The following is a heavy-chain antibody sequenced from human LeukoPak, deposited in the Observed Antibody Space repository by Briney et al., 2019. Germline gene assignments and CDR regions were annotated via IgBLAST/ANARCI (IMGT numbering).Heavy chain of an antibody. J-gene: IGHJ6*02. CDR2: IKQVGSEK. CDR3: ARGITMVRGAAYYYYYYGMDV. CDR1: GFTFSSYW. D-gene: IGHD3-10*01. V-gene: IGHV3-7*04. Sequence: GGSLRLSCAASGFTFSSYWMSWVRQAPGKGLEWVANIKQVGSEKYYVDSVKGRFTISRDNAKNSLYLQMNSLRAEDTAVYYCARGITMVRGAAYYYYYYGMDVWGQGTTVSVSS.